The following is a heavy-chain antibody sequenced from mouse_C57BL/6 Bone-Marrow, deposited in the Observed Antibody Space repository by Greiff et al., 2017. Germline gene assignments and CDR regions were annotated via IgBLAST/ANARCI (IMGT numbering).Heavy chain of an antibody. Sequence: QVQLQQPGAELVKPGASVKLSCKASGYTFTSYWMHWVKQRPGQGLEWIGMIHPNSGSTNYNEKFKSKATLTVDKSSSTAYMQLSSLTSEDSAVYYCARAPLDYYGSIPYAMDYWGQGTSVTVSS. D-gene: IGHD1-1*01. CDR1: GYTFTSYW. CDR3: ARAPLDYYGSIPYAMDY. CDR2: IHPNSGST. J-gene: IGHJ4*01. V-gene: IGHV1-64*01.